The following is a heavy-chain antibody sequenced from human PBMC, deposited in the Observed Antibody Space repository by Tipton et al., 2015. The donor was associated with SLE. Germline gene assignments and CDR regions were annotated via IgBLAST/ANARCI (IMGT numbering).Heavy chain of an antibody. CDR3: ARDLWGTQATEY. CDR2: IYPFGNT. Sequence: TLSLTCTVSGDSITSGSYYWTWIRQPAGKGLEWIGRIYPFGNTIYNPSLKSRATMSIDASKNQFSLTLNSVTAADTAVYYCARDLWGTQATEYWGQGTLVTVSS. V-gene: IGHV4-61*02. J-gene: IGHJ4*02. D-gene: IGHD3-16*01. CDR1: GDSITSGSYY.